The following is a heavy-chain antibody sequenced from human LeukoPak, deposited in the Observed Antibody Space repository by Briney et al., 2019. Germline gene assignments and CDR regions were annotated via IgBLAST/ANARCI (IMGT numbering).Heavy chain of an antibody. Sequence: GASVKVSCKASGYTFSSYGISWVRQAPGQGLEWMGWISAYSDNTNSAQKFQGRVTMTTDTSTSTAYMEVRSLRSDDTAVYYCARAYDSPLRDFDYWGQGTLVTVSS. J-gene: IGHJ4*02. CDR3: ARAYDSPLRDFDY. CDR2: ISAYSDNT. CDR1: GYTFSSYG. D-gene: IGHD3-22*01. V-gene: IGHV1-18*01.